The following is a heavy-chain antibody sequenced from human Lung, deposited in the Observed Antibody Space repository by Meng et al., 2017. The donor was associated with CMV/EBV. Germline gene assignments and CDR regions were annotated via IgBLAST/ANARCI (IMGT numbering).Heavy chain of an antibody. Sequence: GGSXRLXCAASGFTFSSYAMHWVRQAPGKGLEWVAVISYDGSNKYYADSVKGRFTISRDNSKNTLYLQMNSLRAEDTAVYYCATDGGAAAGTTPRGPWGQGXLVTVSS. CDR1: GFTFSSYA. D-gene: IGHD6-13*01. V-gene: IGHV3-30*04. J-gene: IGHJ5*02. CDR3: ATDGGAAAGTTPRGP. CDR2: ISYDGSNK.